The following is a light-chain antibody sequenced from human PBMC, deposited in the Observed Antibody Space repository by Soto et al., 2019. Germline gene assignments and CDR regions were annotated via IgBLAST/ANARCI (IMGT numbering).Light chain of an antibody. J-gene: IGLJ2*01. V-gene: IGLV1-44*01. CDR3: AAWDDSLNGVV. CDR1: FSNIGSNT. CDR2: SNN. Sequence: QSVLTQSPSASGTPGQRVTISCSGSFSNIGSNTVNWYEQLPGTAPKLLIYSNNQRPSVVPDRISGTKSGTSASLAIRGLQSDDEADYYCAAWDDSLNGVVFGGGTKLTVL.